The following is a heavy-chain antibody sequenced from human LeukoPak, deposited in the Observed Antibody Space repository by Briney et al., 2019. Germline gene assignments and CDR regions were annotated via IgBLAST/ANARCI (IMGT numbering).Heavy chain of an antibody. CDR3: AREGNGLLSKDFDY. V-gene: IGHV1-2*02. J-gene: IGHJ4*02. Sequence: ASMKVSCKSSGFTFTDYHTHWVRQAPGQGLEWMGYIGPHSSATSSPQEFQGRVTMTRDTSMSTAYMELTRLTSDDTAVYYCAREGNGLLSKDFDYWGQGTLVTVSS. D-gene: IGHD2/OR15-2a*01. CDR1: GFTFTDYH. CDR2: IGPHSSAT.